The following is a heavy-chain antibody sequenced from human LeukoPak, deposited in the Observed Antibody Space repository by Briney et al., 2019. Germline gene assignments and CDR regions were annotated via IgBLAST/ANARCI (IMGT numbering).Heavy chain of an antibody. CDR1: AFTFSVYW. CDR2: IKEDGSDK. J-gene: IGHJ4*02. V-gene: IGHV3-7*05. Sequence: PGGSLRLSCSASAFTFSVYWMTWVRQAPGKGLEWVATIKEDGSDKYYVDSVRGRFTISRDNAENSLYLQMNSLTAEDTAVYYCAKHSYRVDSFTDYWGQGTLVTVSS. D-gene: IGHD5-12*01. CDR3: AKHSYRVDSFTDY.